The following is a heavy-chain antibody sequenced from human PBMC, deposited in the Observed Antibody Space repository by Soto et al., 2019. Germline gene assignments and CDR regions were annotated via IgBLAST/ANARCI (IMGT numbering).Heavy chain of an antibody. V-gene: IGHV4-30-4*01. Sequence: SETLSLTCTVSGGSISSGDYYWSWIRQPPGKGLEWIGYIYYSGSTYYNPSLKSRVTISVDTPKNQFSLKLSSVTAADTAVYYCAREGGDLSFDYWGQGTLVTVSS. CDR3: AREGGDLSFDY. CDR1: GGSISSGDYY. CDR2: IYYSGST. D-gene: IGHD2-21*02. J-gene: IGHJ4*02.